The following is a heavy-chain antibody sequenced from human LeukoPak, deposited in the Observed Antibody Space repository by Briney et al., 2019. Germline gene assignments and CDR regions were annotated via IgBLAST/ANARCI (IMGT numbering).Heavy chain of an antibody. D-gene: IGHD5-12*01. J-gene: IGHJ4*02. V-gene: IGHV3-53*01. CDR2: IYSGGST. CDR3: ATTPGGYDPGSYYFDY. Sequence: PGGSLRLSCAASGFTVSSNYMSWVRQAPGKGLEWVSVIYSGGSTYYADSVKGRFTISRDNSKNTLCLQMNSLRAEDTAVYYCATTPGGYDPGSYYFDYWGQGTLVTVSS. CDR1: GFTVSSNY.